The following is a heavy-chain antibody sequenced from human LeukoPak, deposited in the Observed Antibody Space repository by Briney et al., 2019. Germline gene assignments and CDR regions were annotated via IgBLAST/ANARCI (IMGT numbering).Heavy chain of an antibody. D-gene: IGHD5-12*01. Sequence: GGSLRLSCAASGFTFSSYWMSWVRPAPGEGLEWVANIKQDGSEKYYGDSVKGRFIISRDNAKDSLYLQMNSLRAEDTAVYYCERDHRYAFDNWGHGTLVTVSS. CDR1: GFTFSSYW. CDR3: ERDHRYAFDN. J-gene: IGHJ4*01. CDR2: IKQDGSEK. V-gene: IGHV3-7*01.